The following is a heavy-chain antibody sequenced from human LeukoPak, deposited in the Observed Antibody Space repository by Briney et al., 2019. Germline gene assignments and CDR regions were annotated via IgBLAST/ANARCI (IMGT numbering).Heavy chain of an antibody. V-gene: IGHV4-4*02. Sequence: PSETLSLTCFVSGGSISSGYWWSWVRQPPGKGLEWIGEIHHDGSTNYSPSLKSRVTISVDTSKNQFSLRLTSVTAADTAIYYCARNAAFCLDYWGQGTLVTVSS. CDR2: IHHDGST. CDR1: GGSISSGYW. J-gene: IGHJ4*02. D-gene: IGHD2-15*01. CDR3: ARNAAFCLDY.